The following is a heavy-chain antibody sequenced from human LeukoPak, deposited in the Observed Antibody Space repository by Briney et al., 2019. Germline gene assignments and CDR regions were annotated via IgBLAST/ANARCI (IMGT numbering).Heavy chain of an antibody. J-gene: IGHJ3*02. D-gene: IGHD2/OR15-2a*01. Sequence: SETLSLTCTVSGDSISRSSYFWGWLRQPPGKGLEWIGSVYYTGSTYYNPSLKSRATISVHTSKNQFSLKLSSVTSADTAVYYCASASLNIYAFDIWGQGTMVTVSS. CDR3: ASASLNIYAFDI. CDR1: GDSISRSSYF. V-gene: IGHV4-39*07. CDR2: VYYTGST.